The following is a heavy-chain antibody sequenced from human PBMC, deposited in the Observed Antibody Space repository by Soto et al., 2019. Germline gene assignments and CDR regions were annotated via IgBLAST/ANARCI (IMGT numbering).Heavy chain of an antibody. Sequence: QVQLQESGPGLVEPSQTLSLTCTVSVGSISGEGYYWSWIRQYSGSGLEWIGHIHYHGETYSNPSLKSRVTISVDTSKTQFFLKLTSVTAADTAGYYCARSWTTTAGWANWFDRWGQGTLVTVSS. CDR2: IHYHGET. V-gene: IGHV4-31*03. D-gene: IGHD4-4*01. CDR1: VGSISGEGYY. J-gene: IGHJ5*02. CDR3: ARSWTTTAGWANWFDR.